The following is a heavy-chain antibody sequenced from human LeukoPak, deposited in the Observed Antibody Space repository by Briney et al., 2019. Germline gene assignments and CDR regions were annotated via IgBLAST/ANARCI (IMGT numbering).Heavy chain of an antibody. CDR2: MNPNSGNT. CDR1: RYTFTSYD. D-gene: IGHD4-17*01. CDR3: ARGQGTTRPPSFDY. V-gene: IGHV1-8*01. Sequence: ASVKVSCKASRYTFTSYDINWVRQATGQGLEWMGWMNPNSGNTGYAQKFQGRVTMTRNTSISTAYMELSSLRSEDTAVYYCARGQGTTRPPSFDYWGQGTLVTVSS. J-gene: IGHJ4*02.